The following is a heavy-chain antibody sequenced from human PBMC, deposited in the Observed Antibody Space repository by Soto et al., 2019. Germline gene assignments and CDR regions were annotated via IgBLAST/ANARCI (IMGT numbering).Heavy chain of an antibody. J-gene: IGHJ4*02. Sequence: GGSLRLSCAASGFTFSSYGMHWVRQAPGKGLEWVAVIWYDGSNKYYADSVKGRFTISRDNSKNTLYLQMNSLRAEDTAVYYCARGSDIVATIDYWGQGTLVTVSS. CDR1: GFTFSSYG. V-gene: IGHV3-33*01. CDR2: IWYDGSNK. D-gene: IGHD5-12*01. CDR3: ARGSDIVATIDY.